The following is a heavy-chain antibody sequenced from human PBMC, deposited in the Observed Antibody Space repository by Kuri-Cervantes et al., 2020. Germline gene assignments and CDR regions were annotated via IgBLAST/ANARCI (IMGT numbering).Heavy chain of an antibody. CDR2: IYYSGST. CDR1: GGSISSSSYY. CDR3: ARGDYSKMGGVDY. J-gene: IGHJ4*02. D-gene: IGHD4-11*01. Sequence: GSLRLSCTVSGGSISSSSYYWSWIRQPPGKGLEWIGYIYYSGSTNYNPSLKSRVTISVDTSKNQFSLKLSSVTAADTAVYYCARGDYSKMGGVDYWGQGTLVTVSS. V-gene: IGHV4-61*01.